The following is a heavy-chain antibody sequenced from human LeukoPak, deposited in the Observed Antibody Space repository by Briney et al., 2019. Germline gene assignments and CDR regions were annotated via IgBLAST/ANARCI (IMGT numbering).Heavy chain of an antibody. V-gene: IGHV4-61*08. D-gene: IGHD3-10*01. Sequence: SETLSLTCTVSGGSIISSDYHWSWIRQPPGKGLEWIGYIYYSGSTNYNPSLKSRVTISVDTSKNQFSLKLSSVTAADTAVYYCARVGSGSYYTPDYWGQGTLVTVSS. J-gene: IGHJ4*02. CDR1: GGSIISSDYH. CDR2: IYYSGST. CDR3: ARVGSGSYYTPDY.